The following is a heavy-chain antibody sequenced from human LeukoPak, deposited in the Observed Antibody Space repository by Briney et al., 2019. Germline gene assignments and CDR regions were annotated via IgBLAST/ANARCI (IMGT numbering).Heavy chain of an antibody. D-gene: IGHD5-18*01. J-gene: IGHJ4*02. CDR3: ARDRRYSYGLGGDY. V-gene: IGHV3-48*03. Sequence: GGSLRLSCAASGFTFSSYEMNWVRQAPGKGLEGVSYISSGGSTIYYADSVKGRFTISRDNAKDSLYLQMNSLRAEDTAVYYCARDRRYSYGLGGDYWGQGTLVTVSS. CDR2: ISSGGSTI. CDR1: GFTFSSYE.